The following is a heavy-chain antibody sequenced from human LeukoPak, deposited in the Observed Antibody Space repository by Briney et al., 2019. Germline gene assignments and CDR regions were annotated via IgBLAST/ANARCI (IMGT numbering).Heavy chain of an antibody. Sequence: SETLSLTCTVSGGSISSYYWSWIRQPPGKGLEWIGSIYYSGSTYYNPSLKSRVTISVDTSKNQFSLKLSSVTAADTAVYYCARHSTLGTTGWFDPWGQGTLVTVSS. J-gene: IGHJ5*02. CDR2: IYYSGST. CDR1: GGSISSYY. D-gene: IGHD1-7*01. CDR3: ARHSTLGTTGWFDP. V-gene: IGHV4-59*05.